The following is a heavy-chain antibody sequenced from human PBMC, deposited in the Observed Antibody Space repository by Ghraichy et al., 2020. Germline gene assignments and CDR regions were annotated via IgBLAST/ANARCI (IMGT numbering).Heavy chain of an antibody. V-gene: IGHV4-4*02. J-gene: IGHJ4*02. CDR2: IYHRGST. Sequence: SETLSLTCAVSGGSISSSNWWSWVRQPPGKGLEWIGEIYHRGSTNYHPSLKSRVTISVDKSKNQFSLKLSSVTAADTAVYYCAIGHDYGSSFFDYWGQGTLITVSS. D-gene: IGHD4-17*01. CDR1: GGSISSSNW. CDR3: AIGHDYGSSFFDY.